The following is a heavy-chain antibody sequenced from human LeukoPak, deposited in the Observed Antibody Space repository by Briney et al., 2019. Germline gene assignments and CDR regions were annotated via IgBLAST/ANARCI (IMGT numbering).Heavy chain of an antibody. CDR2: INHSGST. Sequence: MASETLSLTCAVYGGSFSGYYWSWIRQPPGKGLEWIGEINHSGSTNYNPSLKSRVTISVDTSKNQFSLKLSSVTAADTAVYCCARVPVGTAVAGSVGRRFDYWGQGTLVTVSS. CDR3: ARVPVGTAVAGSVGRRFDY. V-gene: IGHV4-34*01. CDR1: GGSFSGYY. J-gene: IGHJ4*02. D-gene: IGHD6-19*01.